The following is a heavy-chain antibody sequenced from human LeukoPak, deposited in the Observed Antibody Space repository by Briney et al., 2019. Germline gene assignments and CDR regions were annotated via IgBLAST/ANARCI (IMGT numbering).Heavy chain of an antibody. V-gene: IGHV3-21*04. CDR1: GFTFNKYS. J-gene: IGHJ4*02. D-gene: IGHD3-22*01. Sequence: PGGSLRLSCAASGFTFNKYSMNWVRQAPGKGLEWVSSISTSSSYIYYADSVKGRFTISRDNAKNSLYLQMNSLRAEDTALYYCARVTGYMIEDYFDYWGQGTLVTVSS. CDR3: ARVTGYMIEDYFDY. CDR2: ISTSSSYI.